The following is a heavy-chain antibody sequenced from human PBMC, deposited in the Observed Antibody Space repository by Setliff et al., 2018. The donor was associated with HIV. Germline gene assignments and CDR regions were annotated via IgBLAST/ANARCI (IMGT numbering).Heavy chain of an antibody. J-gene: IGHJ5*02. Sequence: ASVKVSCKASGYTFTSYGITWVRQAPGQGLEWMGWISAYHGNTNYAQELQGRVTMTTASSTSTAYMELSSLRSEDTAVYYCAREVMATYYNFWSGSYNWFDPWGQGTLVTVSS. CDR2: ISAYHGNT. D-gene: IGHD3-3*01. CDR1: GYTFTSYG. V-gene: IGHV1-18*01. CDR3: AREVMATYYNFWSGSYNWFDP.